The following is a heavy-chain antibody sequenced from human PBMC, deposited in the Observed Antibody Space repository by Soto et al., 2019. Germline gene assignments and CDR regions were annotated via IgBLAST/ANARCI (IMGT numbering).Heavy chain of an antibody. D-gene: IGHD2-21*02. Sequence: GASVKVSCKASGYIFTYRYLYWVRQAPGQALEWMGWIIPIFGTANYAQKFQGRVTITADESTSTAYMELSSLRSEDTAVYYCARLATATSYYFDYWGQGTLVTVSS. J-gene: IGHJ4*02. V-gene: IGHV1-69*13. CDR3: ARLATATSYYFDY. CDR2: IIPIFGTA. CDR1: GYIFTYRY.